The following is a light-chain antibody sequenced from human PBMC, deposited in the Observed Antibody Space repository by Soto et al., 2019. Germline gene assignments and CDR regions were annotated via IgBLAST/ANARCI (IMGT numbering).Light chain of an antibody. CDR3: QQYDDPFT. Sequence: DTQMTQSPSSLSASVGDTVTITCQASRDIADSLNWYQQSAGQAPKLLIYDASNLQAGVPARFSGSGTGTSFILTINSLQPEDFATYYCQQYDDPFTFGGGTKVEIK. CDR1: RDIADS. V-gene: IGKV1-33*01. J-gene: IGKJ4*01. CDR2: DAS.